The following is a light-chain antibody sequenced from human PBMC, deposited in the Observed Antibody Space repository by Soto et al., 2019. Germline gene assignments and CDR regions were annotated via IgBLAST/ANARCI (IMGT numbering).Light chain of an antibody. Sequence: DIVMTQSPATLSVSPGERATLSCRASQSVSTNLAWYQQKPGQAPRLLIYGASTGATAIPARFSGSGSGTEFTLTISSLQSEDFAVYYCQQYNNWPLYTFGQGTKLEIK. CDR3: QQYNNWPLYT. CDR1: QSVSTN. V-gene: IGKV3-15*01. J-gene: IGKJ2*01. CDR2: GAS.